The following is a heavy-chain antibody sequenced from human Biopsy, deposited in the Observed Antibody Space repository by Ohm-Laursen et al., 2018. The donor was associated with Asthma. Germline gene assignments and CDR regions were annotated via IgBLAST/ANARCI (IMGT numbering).Heavy chain of an antibody. Sequence: SSVKVSCKASGYTFTSYGISWVRQAPGQGLEWVGGIIPIFGTANYAQKFQGRVTITADESTSTAYMELSSLRSEDTAVYYCATDLWNPQKDYDYWGQGTLVTVSS. J-gene: IGHJ4*02. CDR1: GYTFTSYG. CDR2: IIPIFGTA. CDR3: ATDLWNPQKDYDY. V-gene: IGHV1-69*01. D-gene: IGHD1-1*01.